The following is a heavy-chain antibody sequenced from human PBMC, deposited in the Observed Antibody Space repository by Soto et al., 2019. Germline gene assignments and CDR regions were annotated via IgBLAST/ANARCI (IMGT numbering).Heavy chain of an antibody. CDR2: IIPIFGTA. J-gene: IGHJ3*02. V-gene: IGHV1-69*01. D-gene: IGHD3-22*01. CDR1: GGTFSSYA. Sequence: QVQLVQSGAEVKKPGSSVKVSCKASGGTFSSYAISWVRQAPGQGLEWMGGIIPIFGTANYAQKFQGRVTITADESTSTAYMERSSLRSEDTAVYYCARDPLNYYDSSGYWGAFDIWGQGTMVTVSS. CDR3: ARDPLNYYDSSGYWGAFDI.